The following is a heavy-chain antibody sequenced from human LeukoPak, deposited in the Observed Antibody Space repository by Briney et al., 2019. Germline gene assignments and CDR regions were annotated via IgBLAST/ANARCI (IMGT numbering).Heavy chain of an antibody. V-gene: IGHV4-59*12. D-gene: IGHD3-9*01. CDR1: GGSISSYY. CDR3: ARGTSYYDILTGPDAFDI. Sequence: SETLSLTCTVSGGSISSYYWSWIRQPPGKGLEWIGYIYYSGSTNYNPSLKSRVTISVDTSKNQFSLKLSSVTAADTAVYYCARGTSYYDILTGPDAFDIWGQGTMVTVSS. J-gene: IGHJ3*02. CDR2: IYYSGST.